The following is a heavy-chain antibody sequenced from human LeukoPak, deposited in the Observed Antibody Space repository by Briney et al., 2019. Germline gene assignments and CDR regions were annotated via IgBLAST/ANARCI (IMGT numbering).Heavy chain of an antibody. J-gene: IGHJ5*02. Sequence: PSETLSLTCTVSGGSISSYYWSWIRQPAGKGLEWIGRISASGSTNYNPSLKSRVTMSVDTPKNQFSLKLTSVTAADAAVYYCAKDRLGGNYNDRRGYDPWGQGTLVTVSS. CDR1: GGSISSYY. CDR3: AKDRLGGNYNDRRGYDP. CDR2: ISASGST. D-gene: IGHD3-22*01. V-gene: IGHV4-4*07.